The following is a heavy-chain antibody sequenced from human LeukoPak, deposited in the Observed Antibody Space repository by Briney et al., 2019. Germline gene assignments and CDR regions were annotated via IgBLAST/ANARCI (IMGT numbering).Heavy chain of an antibody. J-gene: IGHJ5*02. D-gene: IGHD6-13*01. CDR2: IYYSGST. V-gene: IGHV4-59*01. CDR3: ASSTELVDWFDP. Sequence: SETLSLTCTVSGGSISSYYWSWIRQPPGKGLEWIGYIYYSGSTNYNPSLKSRVTISVDTSKNQFSLKLSSVTAADTAVYYCASSTELVDWFDPWGQGTLVTVSS. CDR1: GGSISSYY.